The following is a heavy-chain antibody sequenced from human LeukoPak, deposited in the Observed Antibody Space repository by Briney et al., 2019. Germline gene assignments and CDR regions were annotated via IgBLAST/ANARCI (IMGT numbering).Heavy chain of an antibody. J-gene: IGHJ4*02. CDR3: ARDSTGYGDFDY. D-gene: IGHD4-17*01. Sequence: SETLSLTCTVSGGSISSGGYYWSWIRQHPGRGLEWIGYIYYSGSTYYNPSLKSRVTISVDTSKNQFSLKLSSVTAADTAVYYCARDSTGYGDFDYWGQGTLVTVSS. CDR1: GGSISSGGYY. CDR2: IYYSGST. V-gene: IGHV4-31*03.